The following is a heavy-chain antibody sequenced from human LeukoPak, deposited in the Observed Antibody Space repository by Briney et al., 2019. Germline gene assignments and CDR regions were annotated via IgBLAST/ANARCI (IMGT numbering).Heavy chain of an antibody. CDR3: ARLSQWLDFPWFDP. D-gene: IGHD6-19*01. CDR2: AYYRSNLYN. CDR1: GDILSSNSAA. V-gene: IGHV6-1*01. Sequence: SQTRSLTWALSGDILSSNSAAWNWSRQAPARGLEWLGRAYYRSNLYNDYAVAVKSRITITPDTSKNQFSLHLNSVTPEDTAAYYCARLSQWLDFPWFDPWGQGTLVTVSS. J-gene: IGHJ5*02.